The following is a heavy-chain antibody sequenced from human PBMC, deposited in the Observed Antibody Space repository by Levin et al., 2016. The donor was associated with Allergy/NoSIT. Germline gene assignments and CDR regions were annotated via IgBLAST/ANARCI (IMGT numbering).Heavy chain of an antibody. D-gene: IGHD3-10*01. CDR2: ISYDGTNK. CDR1: GFTFSSYA. Sequence: GESLKISCAATGFTFSSYAMHWVRQAPGKGLEWVAVISYDGTNKYYADSVRGRFTISRDNSKNTLYLQMNSLRAEDTAVYYCARDLEHYGSKNYFDYWGQGTLVTVSS. J-gene: IGHJ4*02. CDR3: ARDLEHYGSKNYFDY. V-gene: IGHV3-30*04.